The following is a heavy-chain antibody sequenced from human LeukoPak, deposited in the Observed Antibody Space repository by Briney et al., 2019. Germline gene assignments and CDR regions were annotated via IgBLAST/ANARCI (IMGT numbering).Heavy chain of an antibody. CDR3: AHTGSAHGDDWFDP. V-gene: IGHV2-5*02. Sequence: SGPTLVKPTETLTLTCTFSGFSLNTNGAGVGWIRQPPGKALEWLALISRDDDKRYSPSLKSRLTITKDTSKNQVALTLANLDPVDTPTYYCAHTGSAHGDDWFDPWGQGTLVTVSS. J-gene: IGHJ5*02. CDR2: ISRDDDK. CDR1: GFSLNTNGAG. D-gene: IGHD7-27*01.